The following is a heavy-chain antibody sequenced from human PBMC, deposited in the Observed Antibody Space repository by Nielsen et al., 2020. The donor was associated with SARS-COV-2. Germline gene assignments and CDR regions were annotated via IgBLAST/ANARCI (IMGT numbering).Heavy chain of an antibody. J-gene: IGHJ6*02. V-gene: IGHV1-69*13. CDR3: ASSPSRGYRSGRNYYYYGMDV. CDR1: GGTFSSYA. Sequence: SVKVSCKASGGTFSSYAISWVRQAPGQGLEWMGGIIPIFGTANYAQKFQGRVTITADESTSTAYMELSSLRSEDTAVYYYASSPSRGYRSGRNYYYYGMDVWGQGTTVTVSS. D-gene: IGHD5-18*01. CDR2: IIPIFGTA.